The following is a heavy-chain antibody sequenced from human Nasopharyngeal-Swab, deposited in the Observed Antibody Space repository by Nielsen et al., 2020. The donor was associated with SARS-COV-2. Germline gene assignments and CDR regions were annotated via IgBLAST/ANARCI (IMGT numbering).Heavy chain of an antibody. V-gene: IGHV1-46*01. D-gene: IGHD3-22*01. Sequence: ASVKVSCNASGYTFTRYYMHWVRQAPGQGLEWVGTINSSGGTTSYAQKFQGRVTMTRDTSTSTVYMELSSLRSEDAAVYFCARDYGDSGYWEGYFDYWGQGTLVTVSS. CDR3: ARDYGDSGYWEGYFDY. J-gene: IGHJ4*02. CDR1: GYTFTRYY. CDR2: INSSGGTT.